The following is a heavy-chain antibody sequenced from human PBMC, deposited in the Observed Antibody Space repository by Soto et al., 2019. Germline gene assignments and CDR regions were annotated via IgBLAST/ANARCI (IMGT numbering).Heavy chain of an antibody. Sequence: QVQLQESGPGLVRPSETLSLTCTVSGGSISSHYWSWVRQPPGKGLEWIGYLYYTGSTNYNASLKSQVTMSLDTSKNQFSLMLNSVTAADTAVYYCARVGATVTSQALGFDHWGKGILVTVSS. V-gene: IGHV4-59*11. CDR2: LYYTGST. J-gene: IGHJ4*02. CDR3: ARVGATVTSQALGFDH. D-gene: IGHD4-17*01. CDR1: GGSISSHY.